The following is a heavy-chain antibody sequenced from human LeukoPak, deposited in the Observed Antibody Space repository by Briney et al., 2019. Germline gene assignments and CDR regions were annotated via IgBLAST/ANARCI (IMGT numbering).Heavy chain of an antibody. J-gene: IGHJ4*02. CDR3: ARHTGGWSPFDY. V-gene: IGHV4-39*01. Sequence: SETLSLTCTVSGDSISSNTYYWGWIRQPPGKGLEWIGSIYYSGTTYYNPSLESRVTVSVDTSKNQFSLTLSFVTAADTAVYYCARHTGGWSPFDYWGQGTLVTVSS. CDR2: IYYSGTT. CDR1: GDSISSNTYY. D-gene: IGHD6-19*01.